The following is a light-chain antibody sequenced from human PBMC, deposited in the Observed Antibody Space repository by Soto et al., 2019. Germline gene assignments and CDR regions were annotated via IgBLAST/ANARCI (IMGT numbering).Light chain of an antibody. CDR2: GAS. J-gene: IGKJ1*01. CDR3: QLYNRNTWS. Sequence: DIQMTQSPSTLSASVGGRVTITCRASQSVGTWVAWYQQKPGKAPKLLIYGASNLESGVPSRFSGSGSCTEFTLTITTLQPDDFATYFCQLYNRNTWSFGPGTKVDI. V-gene: IGKV1-5*01. CDR1: QSVGTW.